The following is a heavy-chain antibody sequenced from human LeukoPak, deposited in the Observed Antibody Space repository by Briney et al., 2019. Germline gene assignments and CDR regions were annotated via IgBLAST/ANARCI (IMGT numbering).Heavy chain of an antibody. V-gene: IGHV1-46*01. CDR3: ARVGGYPYYYYYGMDV. CDR2: INPSGGST. CDR1: GYTFTSYY. J-gene: IGHJ6*02. D-gene: IGHD3-16*01. Sequence: ASVKVSCMASGYTFTSYYMHWVRQAPGQGLEWMGIINPSGGSTSYAQKFQGRVTMTRDTSTSTVYMELSSLRSEDTAVYYCARVGGYPYYYYYGMDVWGQGTTVTVSS.